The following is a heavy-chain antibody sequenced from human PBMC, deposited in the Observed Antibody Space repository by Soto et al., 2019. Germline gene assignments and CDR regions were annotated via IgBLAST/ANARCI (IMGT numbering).Heavy chain of an antibody. Sequence: GGSLRLSCAASGFTFSSYSMNWVRQAPGKGLEWVSYISSSSSTIYYADSVKGRFTISRDNAKNSLYLQMNSLRAEDTAAYYCARDRPGYSYGLDYWGQGTLVTVSS. CDR1: GFTFSSYS. CDR3: ARDRPGYSYGLDY. J-gene: IGHJ4*02. D-gene: IGHD5-18*01. V-gene: IGHV3-48*01. CDR2: ISSSSSTI.